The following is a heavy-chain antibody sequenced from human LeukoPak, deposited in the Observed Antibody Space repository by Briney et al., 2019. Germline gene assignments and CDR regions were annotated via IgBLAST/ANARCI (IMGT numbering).Heavy chain of an antibody. CDR1: GFTFSSYA. Sequence: GGSLRLSCAASGFTFSSYAMSWVRQAPGKGPEWVSTISIDGGRTYYADSVKGRFTVSRDTSKNTLYLQMNSLRAEDTAVYYCARKGIGSSRYQNMDVWGKGTTVTVSS. J-gene: IGHJ6*03. V-gene: IGHV3-23*01. CDR3: ARKGIGSSRYQNMDV. D-gene: IGHD6-25*01. CDR2: ISIDGGRT.